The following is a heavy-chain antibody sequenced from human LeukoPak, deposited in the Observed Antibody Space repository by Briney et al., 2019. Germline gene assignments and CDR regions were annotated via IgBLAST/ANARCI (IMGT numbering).Heavy chain of an antibody. J-gene: IGHJ3*02. Sequence: GESLQISCKGSGYSFASYWIGWVRQMPGKGLEWMAIIYPPDSDTRYSPSFQGQVTISTDKSISTAYLQWSSLKASDTAMYYCARQAGDVFDIWGQGTMVTVSS. CDR3: ARQAGDVFDI. CDR1: GYSFASYW. V-gene: IGHV5-51*01. CDR2: IYPPDSDT.